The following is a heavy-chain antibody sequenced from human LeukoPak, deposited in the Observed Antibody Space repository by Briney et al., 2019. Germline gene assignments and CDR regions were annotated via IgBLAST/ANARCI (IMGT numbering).Heavy chain of an antibody. CDR1: GGSFSGYY. CDR3: ARRGGHYGSRSYRAFDY. Sequence: SETLSLTCAVYGGSFSGYYWSWIRQPPGKGLEWIGETNHSGSTNYNPSLKSRVTISVDTSKNQFSLKLSSVTAADTAVYYCARRGGHYGSRSYRAFDYWGQGTLVTVSS. CDR2: TNHSGST. J-gene: IGHJ4*02. V-gene: IGHV4-34*01. D-gene: IGHD3-10*01.